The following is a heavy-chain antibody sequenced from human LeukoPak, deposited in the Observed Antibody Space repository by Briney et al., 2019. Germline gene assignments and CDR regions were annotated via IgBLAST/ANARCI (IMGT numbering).Heavy chain of an antibody. J-gene: IGHJ1*01. CDR3: ARASDISWPFEN. Sequence: ASVKVSCKTSGYSFSNYGIVWVRQAPGQGLEWMGWISAKNGNTKNSQKVQGRVTMTADSSTGIGYLDLKNLRTDDTAVYYCARASDISWPFENGGQGTLVIVFS. D-gene: IGHD6-13*01. CDR2: ISAKNGNT. V-gene: IGHV1-18*01. CDR1: GYSFSNYG.